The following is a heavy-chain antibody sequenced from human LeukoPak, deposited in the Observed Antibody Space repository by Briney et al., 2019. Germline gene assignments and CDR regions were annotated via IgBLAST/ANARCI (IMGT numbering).Heavy chain of an antibody. CDR2: ISSSSSDM. Sequence: GGSLRLSCAASGLTFSSYSMNWVRQAPGKGLEWVSCISSSSSDMYYADSVKGRFTISRDNAKNTLYLQMNSLRTEDTAVYYCTRNPGMDVWGQGTTVTVSS. CDR3: TRNPGMDV. J-gene: IGHJ6*02. V-gene: IGHV3-21*01. CDR1: GLTFSSYS.